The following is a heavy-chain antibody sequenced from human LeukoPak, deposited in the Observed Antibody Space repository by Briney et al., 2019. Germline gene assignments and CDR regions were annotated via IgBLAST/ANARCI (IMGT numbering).Heavy chain of an antibody. D-gene: IGHD2-8*01. CDR2: INLSGGST. J-gene: IGHJ4*02. CDR3: ARDYVDDIPMIKDY. Sequence: ASVKVSCKASGYTFTSYHMHWVRQAPGQGLEWMGKINLSGGSTTYAQKFQGRGTMTRDTATSTVYMELSSLRSEDTAVYYCARDYVDDIPMIKDYWGQGTLVTVSS. CDR1: GYTFTSYH. V-gene: IGHV1-46*01.